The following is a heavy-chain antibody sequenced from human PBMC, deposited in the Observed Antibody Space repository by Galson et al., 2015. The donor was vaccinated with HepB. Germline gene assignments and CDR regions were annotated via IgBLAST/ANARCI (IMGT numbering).Heavy chain of an antibody. V-gene: IGHV3-21*01. J-gene: IGHJ2*01. Sequence: SLRLSCAASGFAFNTYNMNWVRQAPGKGLEWVSSISSSSASIYYADSLRGRFVVSRDNAKNSLFLQMNSLRGDDTAVYYCARAGSNAWDWFFDHWGRGTLVTVSS. CDR1: GFAFNTYN. CDR3: ARAGSNAWDWFFDH. D-gene: IGHD6-13*01. CDR2: ISSSSASI.